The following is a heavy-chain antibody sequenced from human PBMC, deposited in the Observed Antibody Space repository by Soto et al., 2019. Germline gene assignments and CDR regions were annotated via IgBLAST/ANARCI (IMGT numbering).Heavy chain of an antibody. V-gene: IGHV4-31*03. D-gene: IGHD2-2*02. CDR2: IYYSGST. Sequence: SETLSLTCTVSGGSISSGGYYWSWIRQHPGKGLEWIGYIYYSGSTYYSPSLKSRVTISVDTSKNQFSLRLSSVTAADTAVYYCARVYRQYCSSTSCYTRPTGGLYYYYGMDVWGQGTTVTVSS. CDR1: GGSISSGGYY. J-gene: IGHJ6*02. CDR3: ARVYRQYCSSTSCYTRPTGGLYYYYGMDV.